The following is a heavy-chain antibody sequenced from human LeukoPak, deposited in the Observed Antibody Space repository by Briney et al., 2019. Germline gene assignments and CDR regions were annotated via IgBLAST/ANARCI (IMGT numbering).Heavy chain of an antibody. V-gene: IGHV4-39*07. CDR2: IYYSGST. D-gene: IGHD6-6*01. CDR1: GGSISSSSYY. J-gene: IGHJ6*03. CDR3: TGGSSSVDMDV. Sequence: PSETLSLTCTVSGGSISSSSYYWGWIRQPPGKGLEWIGSIYYSGSTYYNPSLKSRVTISVDTSKNQFSLKLSSVTAADTAVYYCTGGSSSVDMDVWGKGTTVTVSS.